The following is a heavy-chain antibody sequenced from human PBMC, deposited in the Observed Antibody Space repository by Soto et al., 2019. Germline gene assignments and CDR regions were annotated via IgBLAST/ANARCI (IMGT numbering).Heavy chain of an antibody. J-gene: IGHJ4*02. CDR3: AKAGCSGGTCYLYYFDY. D-gene: IGHD2-15*01. V-gene: IGHV3-48*01. Sequence: EVQLVESGGVLVQPGGSLRLSCAASGFAFSGHTMNWVRQAPGKGLEWVAYIGNTLDTIYYADSVKGRFTISRDNSRNTLYLQMDSLRVEDSAVYSCAKAGCSGGTCYLYYFDYWGQGALVTVSS. CDR2: IGNTLDTI. CDR1: GFAFSGHT.